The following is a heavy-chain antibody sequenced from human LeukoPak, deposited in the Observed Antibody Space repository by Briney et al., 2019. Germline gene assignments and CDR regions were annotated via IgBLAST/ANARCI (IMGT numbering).Heavy chain of an antibody. CDR1: GGSISSYY. J-gene: IGHJ4*02. CDR3: ARDLRMSTTDGYFDY. CDR2: IYYSGST. D-gene: IGHD1-1*01. V-gene: IGHV4-59*01. Sequence: SETLSLTCTVSGGSISSYYWSWIRQPPGKGLEWIGYIYYSGSTNYNPSLKSRVTISVDTSKNQFSLKLSSVTAADTAVYYCARDLRMSTTDGYFDYWGQGALVTVSS.